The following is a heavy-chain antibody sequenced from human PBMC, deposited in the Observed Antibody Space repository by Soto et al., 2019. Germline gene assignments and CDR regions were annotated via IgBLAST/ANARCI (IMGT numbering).Heavy chain of an antibody. Sequence: LRLSCAASGFTFSSYEMNWVRQAPGKGLEWVSYISSSGSPIYYADSVKGRFTISRDNAKNSLYLQMNSLRAEDTAVYYCAREGNPAIAVAVFLDAFDIWGLGTMVTVSS. CDR1: GFTFSSYE. CDR3: AREGNPAIAVAVFLDAFDI. V-gene: IGHV3-48*03. CDR2: ISSSGSPI. J-gene: IGHJ3*02. D-gene: IGHD6-19*01.